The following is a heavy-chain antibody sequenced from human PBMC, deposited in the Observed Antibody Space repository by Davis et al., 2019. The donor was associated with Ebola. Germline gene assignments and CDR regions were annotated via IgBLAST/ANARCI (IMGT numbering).Heavy chain of an antibody. Sequence: MPSETLSLTCAVSGGSISSSNWWNWVRQPPGKGLEWIGEIYHSGSTNYNPSLKSRVTISVDKSKNQFSLKLSSVTAADTAVYYCARLLWFGELLSYYYGMDVWGQGTTVTVSS. CDR2: IYHSGST. J-gene: IGHJ6*02. CDR1: GGSISSSNW. V-gene: IGHV4-4*02. D-gene: IGHD3-10*01. CDR3: ARLLWFGELLSYYYGMDV.